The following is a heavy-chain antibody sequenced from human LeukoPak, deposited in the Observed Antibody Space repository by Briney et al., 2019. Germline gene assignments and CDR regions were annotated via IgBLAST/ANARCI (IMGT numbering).Heavy chain of an antibody. CDR1: GFTFSSYG. CDR3: ARALRYYYDSSGY. CDR2: IRYDGSNK. J-gene: IGHJ4*02. V-gene: IGHV3-30*02. D-gene: IGHD3-22*01. Sequence: PGGSLRLSCAASGFTFSSYGMHWVRQAPGKGLEWVAFIRYDGSNKYYADSVKGRFTISRDNAKNSLYLQMNSLRAEDTAVYYCARALRYYYDSSGYWGQGTLVTVSS.